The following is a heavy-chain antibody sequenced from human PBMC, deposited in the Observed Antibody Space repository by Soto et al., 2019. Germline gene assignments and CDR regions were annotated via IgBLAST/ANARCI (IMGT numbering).Heavy chain of an antibody. CDR3: AAAPAGDFWSGYPPAPFDP. J-gene: IGHJ5*02. V-gene: IGHV1-58*01. D-gene: IGHD3-3*01. Sequence: SVKVSCKASGFTFTSSAVQWVRQARGQRLEWIGWIVVGSGNTNYAQKFQERVTITRDMSTSTAYMELSSLRSEDTAVYYCAAAPAGDFWSGYPPAPFDPWGQGTLVTVSS. CDR2: IVVGSGNT. CDR1: GFTFTSSA.